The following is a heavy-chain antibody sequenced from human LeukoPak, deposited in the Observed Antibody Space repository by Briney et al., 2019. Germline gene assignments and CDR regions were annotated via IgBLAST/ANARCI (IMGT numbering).Heavy chain of an antibody. J-gene: IGHJ3*02. V-gene: IGHV3-30*03. CDR2: LSSDGRNK. D-gene: IGHD2-21*01. CDR3: AREDWGLRGAFDI. CDR1: GFTFSNYG. Sequence: GGSLRLSCAASGFTFSNYGMHWVRQAPCKGLEWVAVLSSDGRNKYYADSVKGRFTISRDNSKNTLYLQMNSLRAEDTAVYYCAREDWGLRGAFDIWGQGTMVTVSS.